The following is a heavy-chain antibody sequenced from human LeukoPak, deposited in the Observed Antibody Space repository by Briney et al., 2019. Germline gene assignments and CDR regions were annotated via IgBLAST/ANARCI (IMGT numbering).Heavy chain of an antibody. D-gene: IGHD5-12*01. CDR3: ARGVATTQFGGAFDI. J-gene: IGHJ3*02. V-gene: IGHV4-4*07. Sequence: SETPSLTCTVSGGSISSYYWSWIRQPAGKGLEWIGRIYTSGSTNYNPSLKSRVTMSVDTSKNQFSLKLSSVTAADTAVYYCARGVATTQFGGAFDIWGKGAMDTVSS. CDR1: GGSISSYY. CDR2: IYTSGST.